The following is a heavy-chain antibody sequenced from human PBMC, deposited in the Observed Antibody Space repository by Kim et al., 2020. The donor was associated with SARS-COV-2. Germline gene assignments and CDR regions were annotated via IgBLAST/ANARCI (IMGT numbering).Heavy chain of an antibody. J-gene: IGHJ5*02. CDR1: GFTFSSYA. D-gene: IGHD2-15*01. V-gene: IGHV3-23*01. CDR3: AKCRDIVVVIGASFDP. CDR2: ISGSSKST. Sequence: GSLRLSCAASGFTFSSYAMTWVRQAPGKGLEWVSAISGSSKSTYYADSVKGRFTISRDNSKNTLYLQMNSLRVDDTAVYYCAKCRDIVVVIGASFDPWG.